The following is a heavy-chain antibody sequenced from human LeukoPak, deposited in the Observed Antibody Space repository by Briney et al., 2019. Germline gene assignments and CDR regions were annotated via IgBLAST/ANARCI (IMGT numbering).Heavy chain of an antibody. D-gene: IGHD5-18*01. Sequence: SETLSLTCTVSGGSISSYYWSWIRQPPGKGLEWIGEINHSGSTNYNPSLKGRVTISVDTSKNQFSLKLSSVTAADTAVYYCARDQAYSYGYRISYYYYMDVWGKGTTVTVSS. CDR1: GGSISSYY. J-gene: IGHJ6*03. CDR2: INHSGST. CDR3: ARDQAYSYGYRISYYYYMDV. V-gene: IGHV4-34*01.